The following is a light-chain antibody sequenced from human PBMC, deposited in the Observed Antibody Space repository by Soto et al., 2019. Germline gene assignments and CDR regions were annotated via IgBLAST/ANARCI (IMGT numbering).Light chain of an antibody. CDR1: QGIGST. CDR2: GAS. J-gene: IGKJ5*01. CDR3: QHYGSSPPIT. Sequence: EIVLTQSPATLSVSPGERVALSCRASQGIGSTLAWYRQQPGQAPGLLIYGASSRATGIPDRFSGGGSGTDFTLTISRLEPEDFAVYYCQHYGSSPPITFGQGTRLEIK. V-gene: IGKV3-20*01.